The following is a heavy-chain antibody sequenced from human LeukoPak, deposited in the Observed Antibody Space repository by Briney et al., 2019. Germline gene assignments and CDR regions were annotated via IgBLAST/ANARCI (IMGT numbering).Heavy chain of an antibody. CDR3: ARFPVGSYY. Sequence: PGGSLRLSCAASGFTFSSYAMHWVRQAPGKGLEWVAVISYDGSNKYYADSVKGRFTISRDNSKNTLYLQMNSLRAEDTAVYYCARFPVGSYYWGQGTLVTVSS. V-gene: IGHV3-30*04. J-gene: IGHJ4*02. CDR2: ISYDGSNK. D-gene: IGHD1-26*01. CDR1: GFTFSSYA.